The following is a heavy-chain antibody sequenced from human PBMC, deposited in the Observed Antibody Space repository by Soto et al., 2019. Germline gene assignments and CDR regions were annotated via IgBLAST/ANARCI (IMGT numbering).Heavy chain of an antibody. CDR3: AKARAGFGGYYYYYYMDV. J-gene: IGHJ6*03. D-gene: IGHD3-10*01. Sequence: ASVKVSCKASGYTFTSYYMHWVRQAPGQGLEWMGIINPSGGSTSYAQKFQGRVTMTRDTSTSTVYMELSSLRSEDTAVYYCAKARAGFGGYYYYYYMDVWGKGTTVIVSS. CDR1: GYTFTSYY. V-gene: IGHV1-46*03. CDR2: INPSGGST.